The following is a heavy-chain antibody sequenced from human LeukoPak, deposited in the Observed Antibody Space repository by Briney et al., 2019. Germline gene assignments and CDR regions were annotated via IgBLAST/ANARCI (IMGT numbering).Heavy chain of an antibody. D-gene: IGHD2-8*01. Sequence: PAGSLRLSCARAGFTFSNYAMRWVRQAPREWLEWHSSISSSGDNTYNTASVKGRFTISRDNSKNTLYLQMNSLRAEDTAVYYCAKDRSCTNDICHGDFDYWGQGTLVTVSS. V-gene: IGHV3-23*01. CDR1: GFTFSNYA. CDR2: ISSSGDNT. CDR3: AKDRSCTNDICHGDFDY. J-gene: IGHJ4*02.